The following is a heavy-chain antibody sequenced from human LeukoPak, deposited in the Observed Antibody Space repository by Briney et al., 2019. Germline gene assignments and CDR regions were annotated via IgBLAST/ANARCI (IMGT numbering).Heavy chain of an antibody. D-gene: IGHD3-22*01. CDR2: INPNSGGT. Sequence: ASVKVSCKASGYTFTGYYMHWVRQAPGQGLEWMGWINPNSGGTNYAQKFQGRVTMTRDTSISTAYMELSRLRSDDTAVYYCARSMDSSGCLLDWGQGTLVTVSS. J-gene: IGHJ4*02. CDR1: GYTFTGYY. CDR3: ARSMDSSGCLLD. V-gene: IGHV1-2*02.